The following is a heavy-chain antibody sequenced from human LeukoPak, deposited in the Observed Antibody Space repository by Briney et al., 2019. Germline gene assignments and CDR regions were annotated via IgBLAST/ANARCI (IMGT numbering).Heavy chain of an antibody. CDR1: GFTFSSYS. D-gene: IGHD2-15*01. CDR3: ARVIRVAVDAFDI. Sequence: PGGSLRLSCAASGFTFSSYSMNWVRQAPGKGLEWVSSISGSSSYIYYADSVKGRFTISRDNAKNSLYLQMNSLRAEDTAVYYCARVIRVAVDAFDIWGQGTMVTVSS. V-gene: IGHV3-21*01. J-gene: IGHJ3*02. CDR2: ISGSSSYI.